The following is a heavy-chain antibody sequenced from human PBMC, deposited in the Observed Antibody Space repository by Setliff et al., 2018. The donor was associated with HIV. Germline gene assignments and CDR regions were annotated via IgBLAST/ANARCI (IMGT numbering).Heavy chain of an antibody. CDR1: GGSMSDVSSY. J-gene: IGHJ5*02. Sequence: SETLSLTCAVSGGSMSDVSSYWGWIRQAPGRGLEWIGHVYARGNTNYSPSLKSRVTISVDTPKSQFSLRLSSVTAADTAVYYCATQPGYYDILTGYPKGWLDPWGQGTLVTVS. CDR3: ATQPGYYDILTGYPKGWLDP. CDR2: VYARGNT. D-gene: IGHD3-9*01. V-gene: IGHV4-61*05.